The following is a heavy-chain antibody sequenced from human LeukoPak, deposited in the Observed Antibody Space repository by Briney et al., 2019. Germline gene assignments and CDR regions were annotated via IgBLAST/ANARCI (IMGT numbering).Heavy chain of an antibody. V-gene: IGHV3-23*01. CDR3: AKRGGSSSWYSNWFDP. Sequence: GGSLRLSCAASGFTFSSYAMSWVRQAPGKGLEWVSAISGSGGSTYYADSVKGRFTISRDNSKNTLYLQMNSLRAEDTAVYYCAKRGGSSSWYSNWFDPWGQGTLVTVSS. CDR2: ISGSGGST. J-gene: IGHJ5*02. D-gene: IGHD6-13*01. CDR1: GFTFSSYA.